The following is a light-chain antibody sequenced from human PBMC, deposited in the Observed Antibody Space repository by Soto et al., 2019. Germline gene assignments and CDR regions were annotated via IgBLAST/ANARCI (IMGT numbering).Light chain of an antibody. Sequence: QSALTQPASVSGSPGQSITISCTGTSSDVGLYNLVSWYQQLPGKAPKLIIYEGNERPSGISDRFSGSKSGNTASLTISGLQDEDEADYYCCSYVGSSILMFGGGTKLTVL. CDR3: CSYVGSSILM. J-gene: IGLJ3*02. V-gene: IGLV2-23*01. CDR2: EGN. CDR1: SSDVGLYNL.